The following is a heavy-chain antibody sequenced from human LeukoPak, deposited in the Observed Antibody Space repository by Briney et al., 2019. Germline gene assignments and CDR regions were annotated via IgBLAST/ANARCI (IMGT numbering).Heavy chain of an antibody. J-gene: IGHJ4*02. V-gene: IGHV4-59*12. Sequence: PSETLSLTCTVSGGSISSYYWSWIRQPPGKGLKWIGYIYYSGSTNYNPSLKSRVTISVDTSKNQFSLKLSSVTAADTAVYYCARDHPLFDYWGQGTLVTVSS. CDR1: GGSISSYY. CDR2: IYYSGST. CDR3: ARDHPLFDY.